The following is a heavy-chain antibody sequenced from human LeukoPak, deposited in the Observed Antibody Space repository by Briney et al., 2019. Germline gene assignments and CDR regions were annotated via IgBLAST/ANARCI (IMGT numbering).Heavy chain of an antibody. J-gene: IGHJ4*02. CDR3: ARDYDSSGCFDY. D-gene: IGHD3-22*01. CDR2: IYYSGST. Sequence: SETLSLTCTVSGGSVSSGSYYWSWIRQPPGKGLEWIGYIYYSGSTNYNPSLKSRVTIPVDTSKNQFSLKLSSVTAADTAVYYCARDYDSSGCFDYWGQGTLVTVSS. CDR1: GGSVSSGSYY. V-gene: IGHV4-61*01.